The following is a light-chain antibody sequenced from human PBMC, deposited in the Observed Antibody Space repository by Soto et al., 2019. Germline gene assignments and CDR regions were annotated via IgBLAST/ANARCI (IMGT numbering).Light chain of an antibody. Sequence: DIQMTQSPSSLSASVGDRVTITCRASQTIGYFLNWYQQKPGKAPKLLIYAASTLQSGVPSRFTGSGSGTDCILPIPSLQPEGVATYYCQQAHVNLIFGPGTRLDIK. CDR1: QTIGYF. CDR2: AAS. CDR3: QQAHVNLI. V-gene: IGKV1-39*01. J-gene: IGKJ3*01.